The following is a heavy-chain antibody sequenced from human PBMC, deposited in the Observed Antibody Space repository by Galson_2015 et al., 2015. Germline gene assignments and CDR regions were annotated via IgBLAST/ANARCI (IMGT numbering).Heavy chain of an antibody. Sequence: ETLSLTCAVSGGSISSSSNWWSWVRQSPGKGLEYIGEIYHSGSTNYNPSLKSRVTISIDKSKNQFSLKLSAVTAADTAVYYCARERFRGFLDHWGQGTLVTVSS. CDR3: ARERFRGFLDH. CDR1: GGSISSSSNW. J-gene: IGHJ4*02. V-gene: IGHV4-4*02. D-gene: IGHD3-16*01. CDR2: IYHSGST.